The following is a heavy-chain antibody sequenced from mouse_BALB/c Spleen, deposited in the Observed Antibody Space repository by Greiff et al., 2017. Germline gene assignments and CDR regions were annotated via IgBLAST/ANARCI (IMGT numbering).Heavy chain of an antibody. Sequence: LVKTGASVKISCKASGYSFTGYYMHWVKQSHGKSLEWIGYISCYNGATSYNQKFKGKATFTVDTSSSTAYMQFNSLTSEDSAVYYCARNYGSILYYFDYWGQGTTLTVSS. CDR2: ISCYNGAT. V-gene: IGHV1S34*01. D-gene: IGHD1-1*01. J-gene: IGHJ2*01. CDR3: ARNYGSILYYFDY. CDR1: GYSFTGYY.